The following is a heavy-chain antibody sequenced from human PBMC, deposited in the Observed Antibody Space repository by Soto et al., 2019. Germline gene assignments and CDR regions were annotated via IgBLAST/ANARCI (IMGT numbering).Heavy chain of an antibody. V-gene: IGHV3-49*05. CDR1: GFTFGDYA. J-gene: IGHJ4*02. Sequence: EVQLVESGGGLVKPGRSLRLSCTASGFTFGDYAVSWFRQAPGKGLEWVGFIRSQPHGGPTENAASVKGRFSISRDDSKSVAYLQMNSLKTEDTAVYYCTRVRGLALVDYWGQGTLVTVSS. CDR2: IRSQPHGGPT. CDR3: TRVRGLALVDY. D-gene: IGHD2-15*01.